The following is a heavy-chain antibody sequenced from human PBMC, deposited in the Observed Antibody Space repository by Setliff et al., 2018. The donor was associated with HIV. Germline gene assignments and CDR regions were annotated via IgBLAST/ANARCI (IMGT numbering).Heavy chain of an antibody. CDR2: LYFSGNT. Sequence: PSETLSLTCTVSGGSISSSRYYWGWIRQPPGKGLEWIASLYFSGNTRYNPSLKSRVTISVDTSKNKFTLKLRSVTTSDTAVYYGARQPHYFDSIGYYGDAFDIWGQGTMVTVSS. V-gene: IGHV4-39*01. D-gene: IGHD3-22*01. J-gene: IGHJ3*02. CDR3: ARQPHYFDSIGYYGDAFDI. CDR1: GGSISSSRYY.